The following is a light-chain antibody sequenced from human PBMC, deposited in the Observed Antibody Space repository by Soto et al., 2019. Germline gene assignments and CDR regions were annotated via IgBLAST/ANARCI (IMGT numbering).Light chain of an antibody. CDR1: QNVLYKSNNENY. CDR3: QQCCDTPSYT. J-gene: IGKJ2*01. V-gene: IGKV4-1*01. Sequence: DIVMTQSPDSLAVSLGERATINCKSSQNVLYKSNNENYLAWYQQKPGQPPKLLIYWASTRKPGVPDRFSGSGCGSDFTLTISSLQAGDVAVYYCQQCCDTPSYTFGQGIQLE. CDR2: WAS.